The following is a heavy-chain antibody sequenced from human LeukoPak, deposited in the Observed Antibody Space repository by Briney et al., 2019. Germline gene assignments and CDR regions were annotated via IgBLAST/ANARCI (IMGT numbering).Heavy chain of an antibody. V-gene: IGHV1-2*02. D-gene: IGHD2-2*01. CDR2: INTKSGGT. J-gene: IGHJ3*01. CDR1: GYTFIDHY. CDR3: ARDLGRTSYTVGYFDF. Sequence: ASVKVSCKASGYTFIDHYMHWVRQAPGQGLEYVGWINTKSGGTKYAQMFQGRVTMTRDTSISTAYMEVNRLRSDDTAVYFCARDLGRTSYTVGYFDFWGQGTKVTVSS.